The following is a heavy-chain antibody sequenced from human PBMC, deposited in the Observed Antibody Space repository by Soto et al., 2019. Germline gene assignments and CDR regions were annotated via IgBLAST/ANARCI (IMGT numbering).Heavy chain of an antibody. V-gene: IGHV1-69*12. CDR2: IIPIFGTA. CDR1: GGTFSSYA. Sequence: QVQLVQSGAEVKKPGSSVKVSCKASGGTFSSYAISWVRQAPGQGLEWMGGIIPIFGTANYAQKFQGRVTMTADESTSTAYLGLSSLRSEDTAVYYCARHVPAAGYYYGMDVWGQGTTVTVSS. J-gene: IGHJ6*02. D-gene: IGHD2-2*01. CDR3: ARHVPAAGYYYGMDV.